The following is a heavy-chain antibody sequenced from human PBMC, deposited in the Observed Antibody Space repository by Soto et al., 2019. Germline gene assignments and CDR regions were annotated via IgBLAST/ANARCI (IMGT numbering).Heavy chain of an antibody. CDR3: ARLDDYGDYTYYFDY. Sequence: GGSLRLSCAASGFTFDNYAMTWVRQAPGKGLEWVANIKHDGSETYYVDSVKGRFTISRDNAKNSLYLQMNSLRAEDTAVYYCARLDDYGDYTYYFDYWGQGTLVTVSS. V-gene: IGHV3-7*05. J-gene: IGHJ4*02. D-gene: IGHD4-17*01. CDR1: GFTFDNYA. CDR2: IKHDGSET.